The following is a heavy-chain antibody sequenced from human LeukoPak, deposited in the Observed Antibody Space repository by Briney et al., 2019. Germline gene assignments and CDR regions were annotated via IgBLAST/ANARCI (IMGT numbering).Heavy chain of an antibody. D-gene: IGHD5-18*01. CDR3: ARSAYNYGYVYFDH. V-gene: IGHV1-2*02. Sequence: ASVKVSCKASGYTFTGCFIHYVRQAPAQGLEWMGWIDPNSDNIRYSETFKDRVTMTRDKSTNTAYMELSWLRSDDTAVCYCARSAYNYGYVYFDHWGQGTLVIVSS. CDR2: IDPNSDNI. CDR1: GYTFTGCF. J-gene: IGHJ4*02.